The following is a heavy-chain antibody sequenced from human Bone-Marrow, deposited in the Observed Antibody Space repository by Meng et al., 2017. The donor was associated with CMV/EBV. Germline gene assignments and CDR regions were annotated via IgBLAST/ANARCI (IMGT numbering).Heavy chain of an antibody. CDR1: GFHYSGYW. V-gene: IGHV3-7*01. J-gene: IGHJ4*02. CDR2: IKYHGTEK. CDR3: AKEPSAADYYFDY. Sequence: GGSLRLSCAASGFHYSGYWMSWVRQAPGKGLEWVANIKYHGTEKYYVDSVKGRFTISRDNAENSLFLQMNSLRAEDTAVYYCAKEPSAADYYFDYWGRGTLVTVSS. D-gene: IGHD6-13*01.